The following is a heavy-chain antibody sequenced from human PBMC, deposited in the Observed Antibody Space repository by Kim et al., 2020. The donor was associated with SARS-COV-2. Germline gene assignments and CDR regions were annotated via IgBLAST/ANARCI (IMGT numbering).Heavy chain of an antibody. CDR1: GYSISSGYY. Sequence: SETLSLTCTVSGYSISSGYYWGWIRQPPGKGLEWIGSIYHSGSTYYNPSLKSRVTISVDTSKNQFSLKLSSVTAADTAVYYCAMRSLTGYHYYYYYGMDVWGQGTTVTVSS. CDR2: IYHSGST. CDR3: AMRSLTGYHYYYYYGMDV. V-gene: IGHV4-38-2*02. D-gene: IGHD3-9*01. J-gene: IGHJ6*02.